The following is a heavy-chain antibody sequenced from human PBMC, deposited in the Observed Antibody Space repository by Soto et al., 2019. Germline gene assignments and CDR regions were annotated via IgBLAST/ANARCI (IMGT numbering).Heavy chain of an antibody. J-gene: IGHJ6*02. Sequence: GGSLRLSCAASGFTFSSYAMHWVRQAPGKGLEWVAVISYDGSNKYYADSVKGRFTISRDNSKNTLYLQMNSLRAEDTAVYYCARDFWSALGGYYYYGMDVWGQGTTVTVSS. D-gene: IGHD3-3*01. CDR1: GFTFSSYA. CDR2: ISYDGSNK. CDR3: ARDFWSALGGYYYYGMDV. V-gene: IGHV3-30-3*01.